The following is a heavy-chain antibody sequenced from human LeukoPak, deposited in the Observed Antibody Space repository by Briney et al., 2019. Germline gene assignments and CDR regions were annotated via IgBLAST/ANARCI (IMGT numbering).Heavy chain of an antibody. D-gene: IGHD6-13*01. CDR2: INHSGST. CDR1: GGSFSGYY. V-gene: IGHV4-34*01. CDR3: ARELGSSWYRYYYGMDV. J-gene: IGHJ6*02. Sequence: PSETLSLTCAVYGGSFSGYYWSWIRQPPGKGLEWIGEINHSGSTNYNPSLKSRVTISVDTSKNQFSLKLSSVTAADTAVYYCARELGSSWYRYYYGMDVWGQGTTVTVSS.